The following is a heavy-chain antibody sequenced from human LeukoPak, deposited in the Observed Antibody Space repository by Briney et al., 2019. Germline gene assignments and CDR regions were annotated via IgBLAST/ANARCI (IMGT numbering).Heavy chain of an antibody. Sequence: GRSLRLSCAASGFTFSSYGMHWVRQAPGKGLGWVAVISYDGSNKYYADSVKGRFTISRDNSKNTLYLQMNSLRAEDTAVYYCAKAAAAGPKGPYYFDYWGQGTLVTVSS. V-gene: IGHV3-30*18. CDR3: AKAAAAGPKGPYYFDY. CDR2: ISYDGSNK. D-gene: IGHD6-13*01. J-gene: IGHJ4*02. CDR1: GFTFSSYG.